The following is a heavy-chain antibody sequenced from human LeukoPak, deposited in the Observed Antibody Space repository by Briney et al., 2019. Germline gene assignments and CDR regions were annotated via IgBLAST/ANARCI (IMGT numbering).Heavy chain of an antibody. Sequence: GALRLSCAASGFTFSSYGMHWVRQAPGKGLEWVAVISYDGSNKYYADSVKGRFTISRDNSKNTLYLQMNSLRAEDTAVYYCARDDLAAAAGDWGQGTLVTVSS. CDR2: ISYDGSNK. D-gene: IGHD6-13*01. J-gene: IGHJ4*02. CDR3: ARDDLAAAAGD. CDR1: GFTFSSYG. V-gene: IGHV3-30*03.